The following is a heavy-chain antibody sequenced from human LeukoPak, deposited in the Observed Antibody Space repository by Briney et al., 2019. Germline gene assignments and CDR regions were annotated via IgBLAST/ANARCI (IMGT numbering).Heavy chain of an antibody. V-gene: IGHV4-59*01. CDR1: GVSISSYY. Sequence: SETLSLTCTVSGVSISSYYWSWIRQPPGKGLEWIGYIYYSGSTNYNPSLKSRVTISVDTSKNQFSLKLSSVTAADTAVYYCASALVGANVYWGQGTLVTVSS. J-gene: IGHJ4*02. CDR2: IYYSGST. D-gene: IGHD1-26*01. CDR3: ASALVGANVY.